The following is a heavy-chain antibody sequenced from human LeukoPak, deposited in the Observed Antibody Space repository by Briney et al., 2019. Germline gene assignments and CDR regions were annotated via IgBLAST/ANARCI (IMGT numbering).Heavy chain of an antibody. D-gene: IGHD3-16*01. V-gene: IGHV3-74*01. CDR1: GFTFSGDW. Sequence: GGSLRLSCAASGFTFSGDWIHWVRQAPGKGLVWVSRIKTDGSSTSYADSVKGRFTISRDNAKNTLYLQMSSLRAEDTAVYYCARATFGFFDYWGQGTLVTVSS. CDR2: IKTDGSST. CDR3: ARATFGFFDY. J-gene: IGHJ4*02.